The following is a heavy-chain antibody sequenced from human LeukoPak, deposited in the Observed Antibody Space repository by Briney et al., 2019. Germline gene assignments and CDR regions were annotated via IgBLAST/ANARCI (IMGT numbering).Heavy chain of an antibody. CDR1: GLSVSGYW. V-gene: IGHV3-7*01. Sequence: PGGSLRLSCAVSGLSVSGYWMTWVRQAPGKGLEWVAHIKQDGSEKNYVDSVKGRFTISRDNAENSLFLQMNSLRVEDTAVYYCAREWQGGIAAAGTRIEGDYWGQGTLVAVSS. D-gene: IGHD6-13*01. CDR2: IKQDGSEK. J-gene: IGHJ4*02. CDR3: AREWQGGIAAAGTRIEGDY.